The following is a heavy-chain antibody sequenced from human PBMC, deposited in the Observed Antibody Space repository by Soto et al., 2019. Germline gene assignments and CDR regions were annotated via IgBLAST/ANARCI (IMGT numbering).Heavy chain of an antibody. CDR2: ISYDGSNK. D-gene: IGHD5-12*01. V-gene: IGHV3-30*03. Sequence: PGGSLRLSCAASGFTFSSYGMHWVRQAPGKGLEWVAVISYDGSNKYYADSVKGRFTISRDNSKNTLYLHMNSLRAEDTAVYYCARDLYSYGNSRSDYGGQGTLVTVSS. J-gene: IGHJ4*02. CDR3: ARDLYSYGNSRSDY. CDR1: GFTFSSYG.